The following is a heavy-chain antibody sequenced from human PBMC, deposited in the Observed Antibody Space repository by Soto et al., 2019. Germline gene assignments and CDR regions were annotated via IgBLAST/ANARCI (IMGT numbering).Heavy chain of an antibody. Sequence: QVQLVESGGGVVQPGRSLRLSCAASGFSFTTYGMHWVRQAPGEGLEWVAVIWYDGSNKYYADSVKGRFTISRDTSKNTKYLEVNSLGAEETAVYYWPKDGGGGAVVPDYWGQGTLVTVSS. D-gene: IGHD2-21*01. V-gene: IGHV3-33*06. CDR3: PKDGGGGAVVPDY. CDR1: GFSFTTYG. J-gene: IGHJ4*02. CDR2: IWYDGSNK.